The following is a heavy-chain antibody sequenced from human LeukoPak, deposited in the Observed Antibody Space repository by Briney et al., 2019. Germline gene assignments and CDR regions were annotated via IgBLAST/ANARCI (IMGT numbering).Heavy chain of an antibody. CDR3: AKESHSKSKQQSPFDY. CDR1: GFTFSSYS. D-gene: IGHD6-13*01. CDR2: ISYDGSNK. Sequence: GGSLRLSCAASGFTFSSYSMNWVRQAPGKGLEWVAVISYDGSNKYYADSVEGRFTISRDNSKNTLYLQMNSLRAEDTVVYYCAKESHSKSKQQSPFDYWGQGTLVTVSS. V-gene: IGHV3-30*18. J-gene: IGHJ4*02.